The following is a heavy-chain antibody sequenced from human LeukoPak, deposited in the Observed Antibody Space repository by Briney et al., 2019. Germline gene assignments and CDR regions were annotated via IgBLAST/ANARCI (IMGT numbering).Heavy chain of an antibody. V-gene: IGHV5-51*01. CDR3: ARAYCGGGSCKLEY. Sequence: GESLKISCQGSGYSFNSYWIAWVRQMPGKGLEWMGIIYPGDSDTRYSPSFRGQITISVDKSINTAYLRWSSLKASDTAMYYCARAYCGGGSCKLEYWGQGTLVTVSS. CDR2: IYPGDSDT. D-gene: IGHD2-15*01. J-gene: IGHJ4*02. CDR1: GYSFNSYW.